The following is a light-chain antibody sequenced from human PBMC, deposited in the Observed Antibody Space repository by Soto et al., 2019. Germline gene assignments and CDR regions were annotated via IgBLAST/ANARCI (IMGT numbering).Light chain of an antibody. CDR3: SSYTSSSTYV. V-gene: IGLV2-14*01. Sequence: QSVLTQPASVSGAPGQSVAISCTGTSSDVGYYNYVSWYQQHPGKAPKVIIYDVNKRPSGVSDRFSGSKSGNTASLTISGLQAEDEADYYCSSYTSSSTYVFGTGTKVTVL. CDR2: DVN. J-gene: IGLJ1*01. CDR1: SSDVGYYNY.